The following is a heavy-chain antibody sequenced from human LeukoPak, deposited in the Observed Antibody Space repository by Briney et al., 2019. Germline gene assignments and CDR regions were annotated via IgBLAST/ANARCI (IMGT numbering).Heavy chain of an antibody. D-gene: IGHD3-10*01. Sequence: GGSLRLSCAASGFTFSSYGMHWVRQAPGRGLEWVAVIWSDGGNRYYADSVKGRFTISRDNSKNTLYLQMNSLRAEDTAVYYCARDIENASGREGEPDVFDIWGQGTMVTVSS. CDR1: GFTFSSYG. V-gene: IGHV3-33*01. CDR3: ARDIENASGREGEPDVFDI. CDR2: IWSDGGNR. J-gene: IGHJ3*02.